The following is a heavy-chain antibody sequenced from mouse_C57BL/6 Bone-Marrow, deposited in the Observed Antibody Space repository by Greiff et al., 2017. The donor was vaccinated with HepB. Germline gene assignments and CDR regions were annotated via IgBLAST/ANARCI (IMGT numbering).Heavy chain of an antibody. V-gene: IGHV10-1*01. CDR2: IRSKSNNYAT. CDR1: GFSFNTYA. CDR3: VSNWDGAWFAY. D-gene: IGHD4-1*01. J-gene: IGHJ3*01. Sequence: EVKLMESGGGLVQPKGSLKLSCAASGFSFNTYAMNWVRQAPGKGLEWVARIRSKSNNYATYYADSVKDRFTISRDDSESMLYLQMNNLKTEDTAMYYCVSNWDGAWFAYWGQGTLVTVSA.